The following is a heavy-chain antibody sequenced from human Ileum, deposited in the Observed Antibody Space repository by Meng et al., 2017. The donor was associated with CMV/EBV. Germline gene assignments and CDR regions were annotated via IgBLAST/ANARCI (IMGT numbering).Heavy chain of an antibody. CDR2: ISYDGSNK. CDR3: ARDIVVVEALNWFDP. CDR1: GFTLSSYA. V-gene: IGHV3-30-3*01. Sequence: SGFTLSSYAMHWVRQAPGKGMEWVAVISYDGSNKYYADSVKGRFTISRDNSKNTLYLQMNSLRAEDTAVYYCARDIVVVEALNWFDPWGQGTLVTVSS. D-gene: IGHD2-2*01. J-gene: IGHJ5*02.